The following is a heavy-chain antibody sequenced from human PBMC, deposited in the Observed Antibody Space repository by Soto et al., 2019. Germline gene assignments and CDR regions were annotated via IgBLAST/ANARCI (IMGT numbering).Heavy chain of an antibody. J-gene: IGHJ3*02. CDR2: ISHDRDYT. CDR3: PRPNTPYYGGNSGAFDI. CDR1: GFTFSDYY. Sequence: QVQLVESGGGLVKPGGSLRLSCAASGFTFSDYYMSWIRHAPVQGLEWVSYISHDRDYTSYADSVRGRFSISRDNAQNSLYVQINSLRAEDTALYYCPRPNTPYYGGNSGAFDIWDQGTMVTVSS. D-gene: IGHD4-17*01. V-gene: IGHV3-11*06.